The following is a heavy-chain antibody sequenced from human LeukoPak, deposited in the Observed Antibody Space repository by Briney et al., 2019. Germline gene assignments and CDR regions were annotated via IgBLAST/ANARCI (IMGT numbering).Heavy chain of an antibody. CDR2: IYSGGST. CDR1: GFTFSSYA. V-gene: IGHV3-66*01. D-gene: IGHD2-8*02. CDR3: ASYPNTVLGPYYFDY. J-gene: IGHJ4*02. Sequence: QSGGSLRLSCAASGFTFSSYAMHWVRQAPGKGLEWVSVIYSGGSTYYADSVKGRFTISRDNSKNTLYLQMNSLRAEDTAVYYCASYPNTVLGPYYFDYWGQGTLVTVSS.